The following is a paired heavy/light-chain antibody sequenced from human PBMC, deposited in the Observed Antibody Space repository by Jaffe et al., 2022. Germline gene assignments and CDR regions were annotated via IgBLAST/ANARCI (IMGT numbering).Light chain of an antibody. V-gene: IGLV1-40*01. CDR2: GNS. CDR3: QSYDSSLTPVV. CDR1: SSNIGAGYD. Sequence: QSVLTQPPSVSGAPGQRVTISCTGSSSNIGAGYDVHWYQQLPGTAPKLLIYGNSNRPSGVPDRFSGSKSGTSASLAITGLQAEDEADYYCQSYDSSLTPVVFGGGTKLTVL. J-gene: IGLJ2*01.
Heavy chain of an antibody. CDR2: IYHSGST. V-gene: IGHV4-38-2*01. J-gene: IGHJ4*02. CDR1: GYSISSGYY. D-gene: IGHD3-22*01. CDR3: ASGGYYYDSSGYYDYFLLFDY. Sequence: QVQLQESGPGLVKPSETLSLTCAVSGYSISSGYYWGWIRQPPGKGLEWIGSIYHSGSTYYNPSLKSRVTISVDTSKNQFSLKLSSVTAADTAVYYCASGGYYYDSSGYYDYFLLFDYWGQGTLVTVSS.